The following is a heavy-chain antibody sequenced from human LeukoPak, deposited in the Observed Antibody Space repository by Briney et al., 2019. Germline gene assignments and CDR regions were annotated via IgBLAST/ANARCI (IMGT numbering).Heavy chain of an antibody. CDR1: GFTFSSYA. CDR2: INSDGSST. V-gene: IGHV3-74*01. J-gene: IGHJ6*02. D-gene: IGHD4-17*01. CDR3: ARGTVYYYYGMDV. Sequence: GGSLRLSCAASGFTFSSYAMSWVRQAPGKGLEWVSRINSDGSSTSYADSVKGRFTISRDNAKNTLYLQMSSLRAEDTAVYYCARGTVYYYYGMDVWGQGTTVTVSS.